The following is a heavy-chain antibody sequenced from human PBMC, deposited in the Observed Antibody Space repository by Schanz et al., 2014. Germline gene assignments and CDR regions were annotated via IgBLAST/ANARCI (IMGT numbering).Heavy chain of an antibody. CDR2: ISSSSSYI. V-gene: IGHV3-21*03. CDR3: AREEGWGIAAAGPKHYYYGMDV. J-gene: IGHJ6*02. D-gene: IGHD6-13*01. Sequence: EGQLAESGGGLVQPGGSLRLSCAVSGFTVSSNHMSWVRQAPGKGLEWVSSISSSSSYIYYADSVKGRCTISRDNAKNSLYLQMNSLRAEDTAVYYCAREEGWGIAAAGPKHYYYGMDVWGQGTTVTVSS. CDR1: GFTVSSNH.